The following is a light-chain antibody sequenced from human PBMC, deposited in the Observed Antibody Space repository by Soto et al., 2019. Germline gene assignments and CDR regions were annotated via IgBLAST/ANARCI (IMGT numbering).Light chain of an antibody. CDR1: QGISSY. J-gene: IGKJ4*01. V-gene: IGKV1-8*01. CDR2: AAS. CDR3: QQYYSYPSLT. Sequence: AIRMTQSPSSFSASTGDRVTITCRASQGISSYLAWYQQKPGKAPKLLIYAASTLQSGVPSRFSGSGPGTDFTLTISCLQSEDFATYYCQQYYSYPSLTFGGGTKVEIK.